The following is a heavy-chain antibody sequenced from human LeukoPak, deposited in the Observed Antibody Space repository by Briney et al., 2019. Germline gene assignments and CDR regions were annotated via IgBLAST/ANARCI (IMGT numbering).Heavy chain of an antibody. CDR1: GFTFSSYG. CDR2: IRYDGSNK. V-gene: IGHV3-30*02. J-gene: IGHJ6*02. Sequence: GGSLRLSCAASGFTFSSYGMHWVRQAPGKGLEWVAFIRYDGSNKYYADSVKGRFTISRDNTKNSLYLQMNSLRAEDTALYYCAKGKGSGISPTALGGYYYYGMDVWSQGTMVTVSS. D-gene: IGHD3-10*01. CDR3: AKGKGSGISPTALGGYYYYGMDV.